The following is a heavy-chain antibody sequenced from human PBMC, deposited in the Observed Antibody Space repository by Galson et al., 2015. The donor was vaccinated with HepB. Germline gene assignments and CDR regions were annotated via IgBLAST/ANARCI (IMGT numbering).Heavy chain of an antibody. CDR1: GDSVSSNSAA. Sequence: CAISGDSVSSNSAAWNWIRQSPSRGLEWLGRTYYRSKWYNDYAVSVKSRITINPDTSKNQFSLQLNPVTPEDTAVYYCARDSSSIGFGFYYYYYGMDVWGQGTTVTVSS. V-gene: IGHV6-1*01. CDR2: TYYRSKWYN. D-gene: IGHD6-6*01. CDR3: ARDSSSIGFGFYYYYYGMDV. J-gene: IGHJ6*02.